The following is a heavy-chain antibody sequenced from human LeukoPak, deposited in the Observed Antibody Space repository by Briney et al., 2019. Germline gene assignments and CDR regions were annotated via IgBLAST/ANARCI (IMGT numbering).Heavy chain of an antibody. CDR1: GFIFHDYY. V-gene: IGHV3-11*01. Sequence: GGPLRLSCAASGFIFHDYYMSWIRQAPGKGLEWVSYVSISGSIIYYADSVKGRFTISRDNAKNSLFLQINSLRAEDTAVYYCARGPSGYHNTGGQGTLVTVSS. CDR3: ARGPSGYHNT. D-gene: IGHD5-12*01. J-gene: IGHJ4*02. CDR2: VSISGSII.